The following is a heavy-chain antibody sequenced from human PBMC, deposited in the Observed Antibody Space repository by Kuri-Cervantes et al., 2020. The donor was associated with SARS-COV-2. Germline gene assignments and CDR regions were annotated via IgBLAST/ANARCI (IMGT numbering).Heavy chain of an antibody. J-gene: IGHJ3*02. CDR2: IRSSGSTI. Sequence: GGSLRLSCAASGFTFSDYYMSWIRQAPGKGLEWVSYIRSSGSTIYYADSVKGRFTISRDNAKNSLYLQMNSLRAEDTAVYYCARDSITMVQGVTSDAFDIWGQGTMVTVSS. CDR3: ARDSITMVQGVTSDAFDI. D-gene: IGHD3-10*01. CDR1: GFTFSDYY. V-gene: IGHV3-11*01.